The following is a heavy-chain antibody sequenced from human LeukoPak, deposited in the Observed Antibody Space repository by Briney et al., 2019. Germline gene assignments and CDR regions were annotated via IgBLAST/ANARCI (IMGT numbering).Heavy chain of an antibody. CDR3: ARVPPHP. CDR1: GGSISSGSYY. J-gene: IGHJ5*02. Sequence: SETLSLTCTVSGGSISSGSYYWSWIRQPAGKGLEWIGRIYTSGSTNYNPSLKSRVTISVDTSKNQFSLKLSSVAAADTAVYYCARVPPHPWGQGTLVTVSS. V-gene: IGHV4-61*02. CDR2: IYTSGST.